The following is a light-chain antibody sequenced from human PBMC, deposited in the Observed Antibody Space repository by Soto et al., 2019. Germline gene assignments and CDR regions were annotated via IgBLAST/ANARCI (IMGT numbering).Light chain of an antibody. CDR1: SSDVCGYNY. Sequence: QSALTQPRSVSGSPGQSVTISCTGTSSDVCGYNYVSWYQQHPGKAPKLMIYDVNKRPSGVPDRFSGSKSGNTASLTISGLQAEDEADYYCCSYAGTYSYYVFGTGTKLTVL. CDR2: DVN. J-gene: IGLJ1*01. CDR3: CSYAGTYSYYV. V-gene: IGLV2-11*01.